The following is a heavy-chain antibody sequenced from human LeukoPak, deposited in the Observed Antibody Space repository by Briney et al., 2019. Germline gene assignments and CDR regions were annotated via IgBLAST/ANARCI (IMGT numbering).Heavy chain of an antibody. J-gene: IGHJ2*01. V-gene: IGHV4-59*01. CDR1: GGSLSSYY. CDR3: AGLPSNWGLDRYFDL. Sequence: PSETLSLTCTVSGGSLSSYYWTWIRQPPGKGLEWIGYISYSGSTNYNPSLKSRVTVSLDTSMNQFSLKLTSVTAADTAMYYCAGLPSNWGLDRYFDLWGRGTLVTVSS. D-gene: IGHD7-27*01. CDR2: ISYSGST.